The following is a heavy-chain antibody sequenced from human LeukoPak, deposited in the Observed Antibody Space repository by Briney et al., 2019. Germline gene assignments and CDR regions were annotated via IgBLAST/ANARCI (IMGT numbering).Heavy chain of an antibody. CDR3: ARGPYYYDSSGYHRNYYFDY. Sequence: ASVKVSCKASGYTFTGYYMHWVRQAPGQGLEWMGIINPSGGSTSYAQKFQGRVTMTRDMSTSTVYMELSSLRSEDTAVYYCARGPYYYDSSGYHRNYYFDYWGQGTLVTVSS. CDR2: INPSGGST. J-gene: IGHJ4*02. V-gene: IGHV1-46*01. CDR1: GYTFTGYY. D-gene: IGHD3-22*01.